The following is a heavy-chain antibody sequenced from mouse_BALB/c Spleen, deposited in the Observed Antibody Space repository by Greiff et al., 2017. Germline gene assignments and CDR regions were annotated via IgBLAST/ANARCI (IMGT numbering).Heavy chain of an antibody. CDR1: GYTFTSYY. CDR2: IYPGNVNT. Sequence: QVQLQQSGPELVKPGASVRISCKASGYTFTSYYIHWVKQRPGQGLEWIGWIYPGNVNTKYNEKFKGEATLTADKSSSTAYMQLSSLTSEDSAVYFCARSDGYLAWFAYWGQGTLVTVSA. V-gene: IGHV1S56*01. J-gene: IGHJ3*01. CDR3: ARSDGYLAWFAY. D-gene: IGHD2-3*01.